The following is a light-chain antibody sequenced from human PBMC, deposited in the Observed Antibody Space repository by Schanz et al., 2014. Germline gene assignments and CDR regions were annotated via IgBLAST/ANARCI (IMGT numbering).Light chain of an antibody. V-gene: IGKV3-15*01. J-gene: IGKJ1*01. Sequence: EIVMTQSPATLSVSPGERATLSCRASQSVSSSYLAWYQQRPGQAPRLLVFGSSTRATGIPARFSGSGSGTEFTLTISNPQSEDFAVYYCQQFNKWPPTFGPGTKVEIK. CDR3: QQFNKWPPT. CDR1: QSVSSSY. CDR2: GSS.